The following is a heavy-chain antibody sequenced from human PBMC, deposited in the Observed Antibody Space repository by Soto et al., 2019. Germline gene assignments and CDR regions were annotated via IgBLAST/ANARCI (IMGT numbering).Heavy chain of an antibody. CDR1: GFTFTSSA. CDR2: IVVGSGNT. D-gene: IGHD2-15*01. J-gene: IGHJ4*02. CDR3: AVYEGYCSGGSCYDY. Sequence: ASVKVSCKASGFTFTSSAMQWVRQARGQRLEWIGWIVVGSGNTNYAQKFQERVTITRDMSTSTAYMELSSLRSEDTAVYYCAVYEGYCSGGSCYDYWGQGTLVTVSS. V-gene: IGHV1-58*02.